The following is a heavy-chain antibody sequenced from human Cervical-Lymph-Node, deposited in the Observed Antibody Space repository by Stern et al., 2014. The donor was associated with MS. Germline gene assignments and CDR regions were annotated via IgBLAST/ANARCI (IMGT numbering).Heavy chain of an antibody. CDR2: IWYDGNKK. CDR3: ARGNWNYEGMGY. V-gene: IGHV3-33*01. D-gene: IGHD1-7*01. J-gene: IGHJ4*02. CDR1: GFPFRNYG. Sequence: VQLVESGGGVVQPGRSQRLSCAASGFPFRNYGMHWVRQAPGKGLEWLAVIWYDGNKKYYADSVKGRFTISRDKSKNTLFLQMSSLTAEDTAVYYCARGNWNYEGMGYWGQGTLVTVSS.